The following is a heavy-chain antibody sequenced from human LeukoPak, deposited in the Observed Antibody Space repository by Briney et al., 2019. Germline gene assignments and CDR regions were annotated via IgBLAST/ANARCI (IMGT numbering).Heavy chain of an antibody. J-gene: IGHJ5*02. D-gene: IGHD2-2*01. CDR3: ARDSCSSTSCPSTQLWSPWFDP. V-gene: IGHV4-59*01. CDR1: GGSISSYY. Sequence: SETLSLTCTVSGGSISSYYWSWIRQPPGKGLEWIGYIYYSGSTNYNPSLKSRVTISVDTSKNQFSLKLSSVTAADTAVYYCARDSCSSTSCPSTQLWSPWFDPWGQGTLVTVSS. CDR2: IYYSGST.